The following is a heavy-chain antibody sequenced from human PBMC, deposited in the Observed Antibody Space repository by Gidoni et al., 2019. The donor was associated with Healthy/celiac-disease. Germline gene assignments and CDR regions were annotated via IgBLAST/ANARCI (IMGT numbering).Heavy chain of an antibody. CDR2: INHSGGT. Sequence: QVQLQQWGAGRLKPSETLSLTGAVYGGSLSGYYWSWIRQPPGKGLEWIGEINHSGGTNYNPSLKSRVTISVDTSKNQFSLKLSSVTAADTAVYYCARGPWYYYYYYYGMDVWGQGTTVTVSS. CDR1: GGSLSGYY. D-gene: IGHD6-13*01. V-gene: IGHV4-34*01. J-gene: IGHJ6*02. CDR3: ARGPWYYYYYYYGMDV.